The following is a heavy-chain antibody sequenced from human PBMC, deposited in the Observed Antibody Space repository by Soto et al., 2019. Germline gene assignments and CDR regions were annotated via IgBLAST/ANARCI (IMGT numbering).Heavy chain of an antibody. J-gene: IGHJ2*01. Sequence: GGSLRLSCAASGFTFSSYAMSWVRQAPGKGLEWVSAISGSGGSTYYADSVKGRFTISRDNSKNTLYLQMNSLRAEDTAVYYCAKESGMMTTVYRGYFDLWGRGTLVTVSS. CDR2: ISGSGGST. CDR3: AKESGMMTTVYRGYFDL. CDR1: GFTFSSYA. V-gene: IGHV3-23*01. D-gene: IGHD4-17*01.